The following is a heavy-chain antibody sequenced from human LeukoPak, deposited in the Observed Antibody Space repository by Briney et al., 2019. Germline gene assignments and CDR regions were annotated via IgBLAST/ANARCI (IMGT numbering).Heavy chain of an antibody. CDR2: ISAYNGNT. CDR3: ARENVDTETTGVYYYYGMDV. Sequence: ASVKVSCKASGYIFGMYGISWVRQAPGQGLEWMGWISAYNGNTNYAQKLQGRLTMTTDTSTSTAYMELRSLRSDDTAVYYCARENVDTETTGVYYYYGMDVWGQGTTVTVSS. J-gene: IGHJ6*02. CDR1: GYIFGMYG. D-gene: IGHD5-18*01. V-gene: IGHV1-18*01.